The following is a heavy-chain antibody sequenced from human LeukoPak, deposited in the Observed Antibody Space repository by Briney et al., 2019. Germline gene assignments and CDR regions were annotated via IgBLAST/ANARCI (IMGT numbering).Heavy chain of an antibody. J-gene: IGHJ3*02. V-gene: IGHV1-24*01. Sequence: GASVKVSCKVSGYTLTELSMHWVRQAPGKGLEWMGGFDPEDGETIYAQKFQGRVTMTEGTSTDTAYMELSSLRSEDTAVYYCATVRVRYSSPGDAFDIWGQGTMVTVSS. CDR2: FDPEDGET. CDR1: GYTLTELS. D-gene: IGHD6-13*01. CDR3: ATVRVRYSSPGDAFDI.